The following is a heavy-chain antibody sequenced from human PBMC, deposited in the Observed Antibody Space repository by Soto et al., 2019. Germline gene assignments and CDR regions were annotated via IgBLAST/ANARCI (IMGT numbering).Heavy chain of an antibody. CDR3: ARGGYDILTGYNIVDL. CDR1: GGSISSGGYS. J-gene: IGHJ5*02. Sequence: SETLSLTCAVSGGSISSGGYSWSWIRQPPGKGLEWIGYIYYSGSTNYNPSLKSRVTISVDTSKNQFSLKLSSVTAADTAVYYCARGGYDILTGYNIVDLWGQGTLVTVS. V-gene: IGHV4-61*08. CDR2: IYYSGST. D-gene: IGHD3-9*01.